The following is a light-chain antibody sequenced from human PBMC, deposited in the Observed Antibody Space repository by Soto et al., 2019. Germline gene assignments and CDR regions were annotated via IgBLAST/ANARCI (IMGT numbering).Light chain of an antibody. CDR1: SSDIGAYNY. CDR2: EVT. CDR3: SSYRRGSTLV. J-gene: IGLJ1*01. V-gene: IGLV2-14*01. Sequence: QSVLTQPASVSGSPGRSITVSCTGTSSDIGAYNYVSWYQQHPGKAPKLLIFEVTNRPSGISNRFSGSKSGSTASLTISGLQTEDEADYYCSSYRRGSTLVFGTGTKVTVL.